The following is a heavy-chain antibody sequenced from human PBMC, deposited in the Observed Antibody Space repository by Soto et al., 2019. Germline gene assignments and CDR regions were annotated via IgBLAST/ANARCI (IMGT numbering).Heavy chain of an antibody. Sequence: GSLRLSCAASGFTFNTYAMNWVRQAPGKGLEWVASISGSGGTTYYADSVKGRFTVSRDTSKNTLFLQMNSLSAEDTAVYYCAKGFIVVVTAIRPDDNFDVWGQGTMVTVSS. J-gene: IGHJ3*01. V-gene: IGHV3-23*01. CDR3: AKGFIVVVTAIRPDDNFDV. CDR1: GFTFNTYA. D-gene: IGHD2-21*02. CDR2: ISGSGGTT.